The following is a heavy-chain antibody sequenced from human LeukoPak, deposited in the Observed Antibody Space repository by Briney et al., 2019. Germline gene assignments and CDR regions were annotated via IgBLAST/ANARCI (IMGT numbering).Heavy chain of an antibody. CDR1: GGSISSYY. CDR2: IYYSGST. D-gene: IGHD3-10*01. J-gene: IGHJ4*02. V-gene: IGHV4-59*08. Sequence: SETLSLTCTVSGGSISSYYWSWIRQPPGKGLEWIGYIYYSGSTNYNPSLKSRVTISVDTSKNQFSLKLSSVTAADTAVYYCARQGYYGSGSLIDYWGQGTLVNVSS. CDR3: ARQGYYGSGSLIDY.